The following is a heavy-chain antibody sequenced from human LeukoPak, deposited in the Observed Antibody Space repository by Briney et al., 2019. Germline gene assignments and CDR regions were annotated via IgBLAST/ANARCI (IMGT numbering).Heavy chain of an antibody. V-gene: IGHV4-59*08. CDR3: ARVDGSCSGGSCPSGNWFDP. D-gene: IGHD2-15*01. Sequence: PSETLSLTCTVSGGSISSYYWSWLRQPPGKGLEWIGYIYYSGSTNYNPSLKSRVTISVDTSKNQFSLKLTSVTAADTAVYYCARVDGSCSGGSCPSGNWFDPWGQGTLVTVSS. CDR2: IYYSGST. CDR1: GGSISSYY. J-gene: IGHJ5*02.